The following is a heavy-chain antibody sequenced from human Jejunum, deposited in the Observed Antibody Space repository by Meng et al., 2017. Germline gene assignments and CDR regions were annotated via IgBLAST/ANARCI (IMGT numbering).Heavy chain of an antibody. D-gene: IGHD2-15*01. CDR2: INTDGSSP. CDR1: GFTFNNYW. Sequence: GESMKISCVASGFTFNNYWMHWVRHAPGKGLVWVSRINTDGSSPNYADSVKGRFTISRDYAKNTLYLQMNSLRAEDAAVYYCGRHCSGGSCGPYNGMDVWGQGTTVTVSS. J-gene: IGHJ6*02. V-gene: IGHV3-74*01. CDR3: GRHCSGGSCGPYNGMDV.